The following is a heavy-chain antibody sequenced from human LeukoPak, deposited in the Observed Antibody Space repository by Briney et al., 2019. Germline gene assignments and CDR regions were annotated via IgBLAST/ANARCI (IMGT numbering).Heavy chain of an antibody. J-gene: IGHJ4*02. CDR3: VRGPRLGFRYFDY. Sequence: PGGSLRLSCAASGFTFSSYEMNWVRQAPGKGLEWVANIKQDGSEKYYVDSVKGRFTVSRDNAKNSLDLQVNSLRAEDTAVYYCVRGPRLGFRYFDYWGQGTLVTVSS. CDR1: GFTFSSYE. CDR2: IKQDGSEK. D-gene: IGHD2/OR15-2a*01. V-gene: IGHV3-7*01.